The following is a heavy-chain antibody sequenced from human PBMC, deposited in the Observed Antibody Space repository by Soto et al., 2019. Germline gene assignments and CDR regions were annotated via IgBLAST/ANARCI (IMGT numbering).Heavy chain of an antibody. CDR1: GDSINSADYY. CDR2: IYYSGST. V-gene: IGHV4-30-4*01. D-gene: IGHD6-13*01. CDR3: ARDRGSSWLYKWFDP. J-gene: IGHJ5*02. Sequence: QVQLQESGPGLMKPSQTLSLTCTVSGDSINSADYYWSWIRQPPGKGLEWIGHIYYSGSTYYTLSLKSRVTISIDTSKNQFSLKMTSVTVADTAVYYCARDRGSSWLYKWFDPWGQGTQVTVSS.